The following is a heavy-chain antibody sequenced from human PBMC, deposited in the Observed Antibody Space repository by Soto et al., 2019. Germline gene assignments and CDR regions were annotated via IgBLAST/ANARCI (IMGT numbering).Heavy chain of an antibody. J-gene: IGHJ4*02. Sequence: QVQLQESGPGLMKPSGTLSLTCAVSGGSITSNWWSWVRQPPGKGLEWIGEIFHTGSANYNPSLMGRLTISMDKSRNHLSLNLNSVTAADTAVYYCARNIAVSGTRGFDHWGQGTLVTVSS. CDR3: ARNIAVSGTRGFDH. V-gene: IGHV4-4*02. D-gene: IGHD2-21*01. CDR2: IFHTGSA. CDR1: GGSITSNW.